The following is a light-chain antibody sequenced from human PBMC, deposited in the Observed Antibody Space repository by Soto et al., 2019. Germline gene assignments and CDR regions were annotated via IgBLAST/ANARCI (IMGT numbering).Light chain of an antibody. CDR1: SSNIGADYD. Sequence: QSVLTQPPSVSGAPGQRVTISCTGSSSNIGADYDIHWYQHLPGTAPKLLIYANINRPSGVPDRFSGSKSGTSASLAITELQAEDEADYYCQSYDSSLSGWLFGGETKLTVL. J-gene: IGLJ3*02. V-gene: IGLV1-40*01. CDR3: QSYDSSLSGWL. CDR2: ANI.